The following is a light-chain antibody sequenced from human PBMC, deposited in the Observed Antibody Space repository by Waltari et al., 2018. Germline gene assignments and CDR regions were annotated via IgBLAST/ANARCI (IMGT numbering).Light chain of an antibody. Sequence: QSVLTQPPSVSAAPGQRVTISCSGGSSTIGNNYVSWYRQFPGTAPKLLIHENTWRPSGIPGRFAGSKSGTSATLDITGLQAGDEADYYCGTWDSSLSGAVFGGGTHLTVL. CDR3: GTWDSSLSGAV. J-gene: IGLJ7*01. CDR1: SSTIGNNY. CDR2: ENT. V-gene: IGLV1-51*01.